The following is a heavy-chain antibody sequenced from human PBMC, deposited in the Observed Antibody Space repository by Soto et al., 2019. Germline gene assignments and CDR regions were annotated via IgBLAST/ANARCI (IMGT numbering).Heavy chain of an antibody. CDR2: IRGPNGNT. J-gene: IGHJ4*02. D-gene: IGHD2-8*01. CDR1: DFSSLSYG. V-gene: IGHV1-18*01. Sequence: QVQLVQSGAEVKKPGASVKVSCKASDFSSLSYGFSWVRQAPGEGLEWMGCIRGPNGNTNYALKFQGRVTMTTDTXXXXXXXXXXXXXXXXXXXXXXXXXXXXTTNGYHLGADYWGQGTLVTVSS. CDR3: XXXXXXTTNGYHLGADY.